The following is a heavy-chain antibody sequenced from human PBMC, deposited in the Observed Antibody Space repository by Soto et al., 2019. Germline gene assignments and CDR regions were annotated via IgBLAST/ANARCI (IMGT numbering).Heavy chain of an antibody. D-gene: IGHD2-15*01. CDR1: GGSISSGAYY. CDR2: IYYSGST. V-gene: IGHV4-31*03. J-gene: IGHJ4*02. Sequence: QVQLQESGPGLVMPPQTLSLTCTVSGGSISSGAYYWSWIRQHPGKGLEWIGYIYYSGSTYYNPSLKSRVTISVDTSKNQFSLKLSSVTAADPAVSYCARGSVVAATLFDYWGQRTLVTVSS. CDR3: ARGSVVAATLFDY.